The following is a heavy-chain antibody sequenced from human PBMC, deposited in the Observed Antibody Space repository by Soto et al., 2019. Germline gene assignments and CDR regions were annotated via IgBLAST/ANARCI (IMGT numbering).Heavy chain of an antibody. V-gene: IGHV1-46*01. Sequence: ASVKVSCKASGYTFTSHYMHWVRQAPGQGLEWMGIINPTGGSTNYAQRFQGRVTMTRDTSTSTVYMELISLRSEDTAVYCRARASGEGSPYFAYWGQGTLVTVSS. J-gene: IGHJ4*02. CDR1: GYTFTSHY. D-gene: IGHD3-10*01. CDR3: ARASGEGSPYFAY. CDR2: INPTGGST.